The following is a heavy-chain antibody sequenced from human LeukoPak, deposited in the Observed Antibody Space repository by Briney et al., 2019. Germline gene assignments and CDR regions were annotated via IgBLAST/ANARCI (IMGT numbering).Heavy chain of an antibody. Sequence: SETLSLTCAVYGGSFSGYYWSWIRQPPGKGLEWIGEINHSGSTNYSPSLKSRVTISVDTSKNQFSLKLSSVTAADTAVYYCARGGYSYGYYYWGQGTLVTVSS. CDR2: INHSGST. D-gene: IGHD5-18*01. CDR1: GGSFSGYY. CDR3: ARGGYSYGYYY. J-gene: IGHJ4*02. V-gene: IGHV4-34*01.